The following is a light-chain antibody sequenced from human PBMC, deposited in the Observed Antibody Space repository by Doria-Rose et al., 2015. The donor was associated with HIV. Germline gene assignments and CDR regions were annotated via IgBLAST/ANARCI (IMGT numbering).Light chain of an antibody. Sequence: TQSPGTLSLSPGERATLSCRASQSFSSTYLAWYQQKPGKAPSLLIYDGSTRATGIPDRFSASGSGTDFTLIINRLEPEDFALYYCHQYGTSWTFGQGTKVEI. CDR1: QSFSSTY. V-gene: IGKV3-20*01. CDR3: HQYGTSWT. J-gene: IGKJ1*01. CDR2: DGS.